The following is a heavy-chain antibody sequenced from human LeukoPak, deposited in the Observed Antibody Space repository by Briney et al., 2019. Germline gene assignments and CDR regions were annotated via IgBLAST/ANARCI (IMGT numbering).Heavy chain of an antibody. V-gene: IGHV4-39*07. D-gene: IGHD3-22*01. CDR1: GGSISSNNY. J-gene: IGHJ4*02. CDR3: ARDLYDSGGYDH. CDR2: IYYSGST. Sequence: SETLSLTCTVSGGSISSNNYWGWIRQPPGKGLERIGSIYYSGSTYYTPSLKSRVTISVDTSKNQFSLKLTSVTAADTAVYYCARDLYDSGGYDHWGQGTLVTVSS.